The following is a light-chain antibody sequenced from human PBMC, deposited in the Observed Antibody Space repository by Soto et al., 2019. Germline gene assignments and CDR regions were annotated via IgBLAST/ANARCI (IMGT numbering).Light chain of an antibody. J-gene: IGKJ1*01. CDR3: QQYNDWPPRT. CDR1: QSVNSN. CDR2: GAS. V-gene: IGKV3-15*01. Sequence: EIVMTQSPATLSVSPGERATLSCRASQSVNSNSAWYQQKPGQAPRLLIYGASTRATAIPARFSGSGSGTEFTLTISSLQSEDFAVYYCQQYNDWPPRTFGQGTKVEIK.